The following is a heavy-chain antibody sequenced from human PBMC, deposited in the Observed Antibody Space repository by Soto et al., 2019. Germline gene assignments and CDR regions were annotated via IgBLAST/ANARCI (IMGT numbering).Heavy chain of an antibody. CDR1: GGAFSGYY. D-gene: IGHD3-16*02. J-gene: IGHJ6*03. CDR3: ARGHIVSSNFYFMEF. V-gene: IGHV4-34*01. CDR2: KEHGGST. Sequence: SETLSLTCAVYGGAFSGYYWTWARQTPGKGLEWIGEKEHGGSTTYNPSLQSRVSISLDLVRKQVSLQLTSVTAADSATYYCARGHIVSSNFYFMEFWGKGIMVTVSS.